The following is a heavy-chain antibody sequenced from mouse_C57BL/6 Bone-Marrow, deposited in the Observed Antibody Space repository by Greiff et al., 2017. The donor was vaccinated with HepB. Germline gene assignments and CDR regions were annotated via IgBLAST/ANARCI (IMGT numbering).Heavy chain of an antibody. Sequence: QVQLKESGAELARPGASVKLSCKASGYTFTSYGISWVKQRPGQGLEWIGEIYPRSGNTYYNEKFKGKATLTADKSSSTAYMELRSLTSEDSAVYFCARGGDYDYDVFDYGGQGTTLTVSS. CDR2: IYPRSGNT. CDR3: ARGGDYDYDVFDY. J-gene: IGHJ2*01. CDR1: GYTFTSYG. D-gene: IGHD2-4*01. V-gene: IGHV1-81*01.